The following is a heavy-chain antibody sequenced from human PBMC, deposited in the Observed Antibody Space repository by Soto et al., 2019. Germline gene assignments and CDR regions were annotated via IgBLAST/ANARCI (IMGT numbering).Heavy chain of an antibody. CDR3: XTXXXXWXXXXPXSDYXGMXV. V-gene: IGHV3-30*03. CDR2: ISYDGSNK. D-gene: IGHD3-10*01. Sequence: GGSLRLSCAASGFTFSSYGMHWARQAPGKGLEWVAVISYDGSNKYYADSVKGRFTTSRDNTKNTLYLQMNSLRAEDTAVYSXXTXXXXWXXXXPXSDYXGMXVXXXGXXVT. J-gene: IGHJ6*02. CDR1: GFTFSSYG.